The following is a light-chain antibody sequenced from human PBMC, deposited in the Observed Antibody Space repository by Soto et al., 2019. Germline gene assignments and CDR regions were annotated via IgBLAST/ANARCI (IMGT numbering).Light chain of an antibody. Sequence: EIVLTQSPGTLSLSPGERATLSCRASQSVSSSLLAWYQQKPGQAPRLLMYGTSYRATGFPDRFSGSGSGTDFTLTISRLEPEDFAVYYCQHYGNTPYTFGQGTKLVIK. CDR2: GTS. V-gene: IGKV3-20*01. CDR3: QHYGNTPYT. CDR1: QSVSSSL. J-gene: IGKJ2*01.